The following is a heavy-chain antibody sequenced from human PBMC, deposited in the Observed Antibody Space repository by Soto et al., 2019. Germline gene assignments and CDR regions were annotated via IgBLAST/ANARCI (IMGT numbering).Heavy chain of an antibody. Sequence: EVQLLESGGGLVQPGGSLRLSCAASGFTFSSYAMRWVRQAPVKGLEWVSAISGSGGSTYYADSVKGRFTISRDNSKNTLYLQMNSLVAEATAVYYCARRGSGSYYDYWGQGTLVTVSS. CDR3: ARRGSGSYYDY. V-gene: IGHV3-23*01. CDR1: GFTFSSYA. D-gene: IGHD1-26*01. CDR2: ISGSGGST. J-gene: IGHJ4*02.